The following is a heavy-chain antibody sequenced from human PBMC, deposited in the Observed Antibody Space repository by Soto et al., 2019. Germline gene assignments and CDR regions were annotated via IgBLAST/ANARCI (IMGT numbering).Heavy chain of an antibody. CDR1: GYTFTGYY. CDR2: INPNSGGT. V-gene: IGHV1-2*04. J-gene: IGHJ6*02. CDR3: ARGNSINYYYYGMDV. Sequence: ASVKLSCKASGYTFTGYYMHWVRQAPRQGLEWMGWINPNSGGTNYAQKFQGWVTMTRDTSISTAYMELSRLRSDDTAVYYCARGNSINYYYYGMDVWGQGTTVTVSS. D-gene: IGHD4-4*01.